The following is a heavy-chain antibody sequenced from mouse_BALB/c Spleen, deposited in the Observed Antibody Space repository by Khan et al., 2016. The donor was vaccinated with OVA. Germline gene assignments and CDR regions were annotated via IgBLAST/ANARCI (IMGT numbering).Heavy chain of an antibody. CDR3: ARGYWLAY. V-gene: IGHV5-6-5*01. Sequence: EVELVESGGGLVQPGGSLNLSCAASGFSFSNYAMSCVRQPSEKRQEWVASISSGGSTYYPDSVKGRFTISTDNARHILYLQMFSLRSADTAMSSCARGYWLAYWGQGTLVTVSA. J-gene: IGHJ3*01. CDR1: GFSFSNYA. CDR2: ISSGGST.